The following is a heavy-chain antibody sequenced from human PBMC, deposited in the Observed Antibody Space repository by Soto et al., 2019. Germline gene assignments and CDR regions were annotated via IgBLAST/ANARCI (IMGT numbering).Heavy chain of an antibody. Sequence: EVQLVESGGGLVQPGRSLRLSCAASGFTFDDYAMHWVRQAPGKGLEWVSGISWNSGSIGYADSVKGRFTISRDNAKNSLYLQMTSLRAEDTALYYCAKGAGYSSSWYPDYWGQGTLVTVSS. CDR1: GFTFDDYA. CDR3: AKGAGYSSSWYPDY. D-gene: IGHD6-13*01. V-gene: IGHV3-9*01. J-gene: IGHJ4*02. CDR2: ISWNSGSI.